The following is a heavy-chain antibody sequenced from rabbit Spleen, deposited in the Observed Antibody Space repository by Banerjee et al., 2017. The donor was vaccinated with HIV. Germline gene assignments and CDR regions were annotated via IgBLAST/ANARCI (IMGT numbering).Heavy chain of an antibody. J-gene: IGHJ6*01. Sequence: QEQLVESGGGLVQPEGSLTLTCTASGFSFSSGYYMCWVRQAPGKGLEWIACIKTGNSDTTYYASWAKGRYTFSKTSSTTVTLQMTSLTAADTATYFCARDTVSSFSSYGMDLWGPGTLVTVS. D-gene: IGHD6-1*01. CDR1: GFSFSSGYY. V-gene: IGHV1S45*01. CDR2: IKTGNSDTT. CDR3: ARDTVSSFSSYGMDL.